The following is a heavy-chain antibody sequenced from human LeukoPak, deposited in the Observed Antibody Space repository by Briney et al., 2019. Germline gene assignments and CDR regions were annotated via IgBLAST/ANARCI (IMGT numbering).Heavy chain of an antibody. Sequence: PSQTLSITCIVSGDSISNSNYYWSWIRQSPGKGLEWIGYIYYSGYTKYNPSLQSRVTISVDRSKNQFSLKMNSVTAADTAVYYCAKVPYGSGSYSTLDYWGQGTLVTVSS. CDR3: AKVPYGSGSYSTLDY. D-gene: IGHD3-10*01. CDR2: IYYSGYT. J-gene: IGHJ4*02. V-gene: IGHV4-30-2*06. CDR1: GDSISNSNYY.